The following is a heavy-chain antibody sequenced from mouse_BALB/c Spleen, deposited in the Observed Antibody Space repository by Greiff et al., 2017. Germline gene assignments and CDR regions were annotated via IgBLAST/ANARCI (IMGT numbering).Heavy chain of an antibody. Sequence: EVKLVESGGGLVKPGGSLKLSCAASGFTFSSYTMSWVRQTPEKRLEWVATISSGGSYTYYPDSVKGRFTISRDNAKNTLYLQMSSLKSEDTAMYYCTRVYYDYDGAFAYWGQGTLVTVSA. J-gene: IGHJ3*01. CDR3: TRVYYDYDGAFAY. D-gene: IGHD2-4*01. CDR1: GFTFSSYT. V-gene: IGHV5-6-4*01. CDR2: ISSGGSYT.